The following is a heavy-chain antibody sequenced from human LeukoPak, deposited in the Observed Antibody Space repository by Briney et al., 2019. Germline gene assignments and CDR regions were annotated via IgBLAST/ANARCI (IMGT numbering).Heavy chain of an antibody. Sequence: GGSLRLSCAASGFTFSSYAMSWVRQAPGQGLGWVSAISGSGGSTYYADSVKGRFTISRDNSKNTLYLQMNSLRAEDTAVYYCARERVPTTFDYWGQGTLVTVSS. CDR3: ARERVPTTFDY. V-gene: IGHV3-23*01. CDR1: GFTFSSYA. D-gene: IGHD1-1*01. CDR2: ISGSGGST. J-gene: IGHJ4*02.